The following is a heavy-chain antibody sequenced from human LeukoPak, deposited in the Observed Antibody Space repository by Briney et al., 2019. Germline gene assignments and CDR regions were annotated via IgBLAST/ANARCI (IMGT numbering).Heavy chain of an antibody. J-gene: IGHJ6*02. Sequence: PGGSLRLSCAASGFTFSGYGMHWVRQAPGKGMEWVAVIWYDGSNKYYADSVKGRFTISRDNSKNTLYLQMNSLRAEDTAVCYCARALSTTQYYYGMDVWGQGTTVTVSS. D-gene: IGHD2/OR15-2a*01. CDR3: ARALSTTQYYYGMDV. CDR1: GFTFSGYG. V-gene: IGHV3-33*01. CDR2: IWYDGSNK.